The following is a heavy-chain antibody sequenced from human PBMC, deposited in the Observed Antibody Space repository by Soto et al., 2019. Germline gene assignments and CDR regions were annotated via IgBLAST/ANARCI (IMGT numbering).Heavy chain of an antibody. V-gene: IGHV4-30-4*01. CDR1: GGSISSGDYY. Sequence: SETLSLTCTVSGGSISSGDYYWSWIRQPPGKGLEWIGYIYYSGSTYYNPSLKSRVTISVDTSKNQFSLKLSSVTAADTAVYYCATSSSDYYYCYMDIWGKGTTVTVSS. J-gene: IGHJ6*03. CDR3: ATSSSDYYYCYMDI. D-gene: IGHD6-6*01. CDR2: IYYSGST.